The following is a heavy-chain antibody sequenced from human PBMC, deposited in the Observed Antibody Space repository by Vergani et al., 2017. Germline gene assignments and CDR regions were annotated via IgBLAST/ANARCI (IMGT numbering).Heavy chain of an antibody. CDR1: GGSFSGYY. J-gene: IGHJ4*02. V-gene: IGHV4-34*01. CDR2: INHRGST. Sequence: QVQLQQWGAGLLKPSETLSLTCAVYGGSFSGYYWSWIRQPPGKGLEWIGEINHRGSTTYNPSLKSRVTIAVDTSKNQFSLKLSSVTAAATAVCYCAWGGQAENTDNDRSGYYYFDDWGEGSLVTVSS. D-gene: IGHD3-22*01. CDR3: AWGGQAENTDNDRSGYYYFDD.